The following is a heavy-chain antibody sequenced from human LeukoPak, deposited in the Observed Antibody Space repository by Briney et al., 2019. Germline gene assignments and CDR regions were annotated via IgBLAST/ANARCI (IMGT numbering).Heavy chain of an antibody. J-gene: IGHJ3*02. V-gene: IGHV4-34*01. CDR1: GGSFSGYY. CDR2: INHSGST. CDR3: AREPDYQDAFDI. Sequence: SETLSLTCAVYGGSFSGYYWSWIRQPPGKGLEWIGEINHSGSTNYNPSLKSRVTISVDTSKNQFSLKLSSVTAADTAEYYCAREPDYQDAFDIWGQGTMVTVSS. D-gene: IGHD4-11*01.